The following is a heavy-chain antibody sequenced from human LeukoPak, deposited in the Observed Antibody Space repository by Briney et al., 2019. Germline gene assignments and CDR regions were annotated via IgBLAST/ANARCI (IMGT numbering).Heavy chain of an antibody. CDR1: GYTFGDYA. CDR2: IRSKAYGGIT. Sequence: PGGSLRLSCTASGYTFGDYAMRWVRQAPGKGGEGGGWIRSKAYGGITEYAASVKGRFNISRDDTKRSAYGEIDSRKTEDTAVYYCTRVPSGSYSPYFDYWGQGTLVTVSS. V-gene: IGHV3-49*04. CDR3: TRVPSGSYSPYFDY. J-gene: IGHJ4*02. D-gene: IGHD1-26*01.